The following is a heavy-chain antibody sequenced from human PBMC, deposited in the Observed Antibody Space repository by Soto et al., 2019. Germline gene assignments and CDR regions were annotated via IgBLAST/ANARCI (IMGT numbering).Heavy chain of an antibody. CDR2: INPGNGDT. Sequence: ASVKVSCKTSGYSFTKYGLHWARQAPGQRLEWMGWINPGNGDTKYSQKFQGRVTITRDTSATTAYMELSSLRSEDSAVFYCARTDCSSTSCYNYYYGMDVWGQGTTVTVSS. J-gene: IGHJ6*02. CDR1: GYSFTKYG. V-gene: IGHV1-3*01. CDR3: ARTDCSSTSCYNYYYGMDV. D-gene: IGHD2-2*01.